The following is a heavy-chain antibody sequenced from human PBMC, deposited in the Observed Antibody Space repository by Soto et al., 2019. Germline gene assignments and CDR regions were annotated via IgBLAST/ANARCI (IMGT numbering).Heavy chain of an antibody. CDR1: GFTFSSYT. V-gene: IGHV3-21*01. D-gene: IGHD3-9*01. J-gene: IGHJ4*02. CDR2: ITSGSDYI. CDR3: TREHVVTIFRRGQRGSFDN. Sequence: EVQLVESGGGLVNSGGSLRLSCAASGFTFSSYTMNWVRQAPGKGLEWVAFITSGSDYIYYADSVKGRFTISRDDANNSLFLQMSSLRAEDTAVYYCTREHVVTIFRRGQRGSFDNWSQGTLVIVSS.